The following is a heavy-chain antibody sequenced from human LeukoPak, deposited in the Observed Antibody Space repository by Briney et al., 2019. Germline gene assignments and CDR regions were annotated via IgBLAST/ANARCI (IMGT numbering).Heavy chain of an antibody. CDR2: VNPDSGGI. CDR3: ARAQNYHDRSGYSDDTFDV. Sequence: ASVKVSCKASGYTFTGYYIHWVRQAPGQGLEWMGRVNPDSGGINYAQEFQGRVTMTRDTSINTAFVELRRLRSDDTATYYCARAQNYHDRSGYSDDTFDVWGHGTMITVSS. V-gene: IGHV1-2*06. J-gene: IGHJ3*01. D-gene: IGHD3-22*01. CDR1: GYTFTGYY.